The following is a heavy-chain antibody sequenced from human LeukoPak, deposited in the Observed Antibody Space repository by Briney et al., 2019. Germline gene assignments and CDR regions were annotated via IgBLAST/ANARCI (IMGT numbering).Heavy chain of an antibody. J-gene: IGHJ4*02. D-gene: IGHD3-3*02. CDR3: ARQVGHIWSGYYFDY. CDR1: GFTFSSYS. V-gene: IGHV3-21*01. CDR2: ISSSSSYI. Sequence: GGSLRLSCAASGFTFSSYSMNWVRQAPGKGLEWVSSISSSSSYIYYADSVKGRFTISRDNAKNSLYLQMNSLRAEDTAVYYCARQVGHIWSGYYFDYWGQGTLVTVSS.